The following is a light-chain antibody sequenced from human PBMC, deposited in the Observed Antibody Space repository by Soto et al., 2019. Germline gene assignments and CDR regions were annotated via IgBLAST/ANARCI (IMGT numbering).Light chain of an antibody. J-gene: IGKJ1*01. V-gene: IGKV1-39*01. CDR1: QSISSY. Sequence: DIQMTLSPSSLSASVGYRVTITCRASQSISSYLNWYQQKPGKSPKLLIYAASSLQSGVPSRFSGSGYGTDFNLTISSLQPEDFATYYCQQSYSTPRTFGQGTKVDIK. CDR3: QQSYSTPRT. CDR2: AAS.